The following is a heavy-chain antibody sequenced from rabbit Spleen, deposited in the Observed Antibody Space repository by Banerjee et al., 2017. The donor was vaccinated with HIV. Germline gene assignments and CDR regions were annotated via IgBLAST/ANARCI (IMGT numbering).Heavy chain of an antibody. V-gene: IGHV1S45*01. CDR3: VRDSGDWCFDV. D-gene: IGHD1-1*01. CDR1: GFSFSSSYY. J-gene: IGHJ6*01. Sequence: QEQLEESGGDLVKPEGSLTLTCTASGFSFSSSYYMYWVRQAPGKGLEWIGCIYSSSVITWYASWAKGRFTISKTSSTTVTLQMTSLTDADTATYFCVRDSGDWCFDVWGPGTLVTVS. CDR2: IYSSSVIT.